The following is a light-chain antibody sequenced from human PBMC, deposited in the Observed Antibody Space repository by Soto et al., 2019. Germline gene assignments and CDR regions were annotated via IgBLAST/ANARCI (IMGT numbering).Light chain of an antibody. Sequence: DIQMTQSPSSLSASVGDRVTITCRASQRITNYLNWYQQKLGEAPKLLIYAASVLQSGLPSRFSGSGFGTEFTLTIISLQVDDFATYFCQQSYTTPYTFGLGTKLEIK. V-gene: IGKV1-39*01. J-gene: IGKJ2*01. CDR1: QRITNY. CDR2: AAS. CDR3: QQSYTTPYT.